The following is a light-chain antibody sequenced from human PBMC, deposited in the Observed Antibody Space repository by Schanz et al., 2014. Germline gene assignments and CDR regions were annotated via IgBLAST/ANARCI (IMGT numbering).Light chain of an antibody. Sequence: QSVLTQPPSVSAAPGQEVTISCSGSTSNIGNNYVSWYQQLPGTAPKLLIYSNYQRPSGVPDRFSGSKSGTSASLAISGLQSEDEADYYCAAWDDSLNGWVFGGGTKLTVL. CDR3: AAWDDSLNGWV. J-gene: IGLJ3*02. V-gene: IGLV1-44*01. CDR2: SNY. CDR1: TSNIGNNY.